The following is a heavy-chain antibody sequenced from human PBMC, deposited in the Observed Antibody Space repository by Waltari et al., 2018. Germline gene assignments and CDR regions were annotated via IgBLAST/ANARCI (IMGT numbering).Heavy chain of an antibody. D-gene: IGHD1-26*01. J-gene: IGHJ4*02. V-gene: IGHV3-43*01. Sequence: EVQLVESGGVVVQPGGSLRLSCAASGFTFDDYTMHWVRPAPGKGLEWVSLISWDGGSTYYADSVKGRFTISRDNSKNSLYLQMNSLRTEDTALYYCAKVTPGENIVGAMDYWGQGTLVTVSS. CDR1: GFTFDDYT. CDR2: ISWDGGST. CDR3: AKVTPGENIVGAMDY.